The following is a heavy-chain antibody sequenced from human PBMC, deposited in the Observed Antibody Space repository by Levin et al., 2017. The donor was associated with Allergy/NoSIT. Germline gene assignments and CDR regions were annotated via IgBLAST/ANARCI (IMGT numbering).Heavy chain of an antibody. J-gene: IGHJ4*02. D-gene: IGHD3-9*01. CDR2: IYRSGDT. Sequence: GSLRLSCAVSGGSISTDNWWSWIRQPPGKGLEWIGEIYRSGDTNHNPSLRSRVTMSVDKSKNHFSLKLSSVTAADTAVYSCATVEGLFCSGVSCSYSFHYWGQGALVTVSS. CDR3: ATVEGLFCSGVSCSYSFHY. CDR1: GGSISTDNW. V-gene: IGHV4-4*01.